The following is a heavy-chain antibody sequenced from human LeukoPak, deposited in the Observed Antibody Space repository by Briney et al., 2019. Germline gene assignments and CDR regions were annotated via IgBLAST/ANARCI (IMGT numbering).Heavy chain of an antibody. CDR1: GFTFSSYW. CDR2: INSDESST. J-gene: IGHJ4*02. Sequence: PGGSLRLSCAASGFTFSSYWMHWVRQAPGKGLVWVSRINSDESSTTYADSVMGRFTISRDNAKNTLHLQMNSLRAEDTAVYYCARASTIFGPFHFDYWGQGTLVTVSS. CDR3: ARASTIFGPFHFDY. V-gene: IGHV3-74*01. D-gene: IGHD3-3*01.